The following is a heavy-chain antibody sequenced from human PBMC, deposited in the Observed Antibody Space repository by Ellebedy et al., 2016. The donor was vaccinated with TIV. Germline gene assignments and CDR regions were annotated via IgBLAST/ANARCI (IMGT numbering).Heavy chain of an antibody. CDR3: SRDSVWFGEYYFDS. CDR1: GFTFSRYG. D-gene: IGHD3-10*01. J-gene: IGHJ4*02. Sequence: GGSLRLSCTASGFTFSRYGIHWVRQAPGKGLEWVAFISDDGGNEQYADAVKGRFTVSRDNSKNVAYLHLKGLRGDDTALYYCSRDSVWFGEYYFDSWGQGTRVTVSS. CDR2: ISDDGGNE. V-gene: IGHV3-33*01.